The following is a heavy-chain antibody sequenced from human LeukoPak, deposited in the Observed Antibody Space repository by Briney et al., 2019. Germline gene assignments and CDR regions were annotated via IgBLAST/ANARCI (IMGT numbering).Heavy chain of an antibody. D-gene: IGHD3-10*01. V-gene: IGHV3-21*01. CDR3: ARERAGGAQTYYYYYYGMDV. CDR2: ISSSSSYI. CDR1: GFTFSSYS. J-gene: IGHJ6*02. Sequence: GGSLRLSCAASGFTFSSYSMNWVRQAPGKGLEWVSSISSSSSYIYHADSVKGRFTISRDNAKNSLYLQMNSLRAEDTAVYYCARERAGGAQTYYYYYYGMDVWGQGTTVTVSS.